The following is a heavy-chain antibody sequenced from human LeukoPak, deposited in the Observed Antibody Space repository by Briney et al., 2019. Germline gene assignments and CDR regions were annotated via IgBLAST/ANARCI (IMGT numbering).Heavy chain of an antibody. V-gene: IGHV1-2*02. J-gene: IGHJ4*02. D-gene: IGHD6-13*01. CDR2: INPNSGGT. CDR3: ARTKMGIAADFDY. CDR1: GYTFTGYY. Sequence: ASVKVSCKASGYTFTGYYMHWVRQAPGQGLEWMGWINPNSGGTNYAQKFQGRVTMTRDTSISTAYMELSRLRSDDTAVYYCARTKMGIAADFDYWGQGTLVTVSS.